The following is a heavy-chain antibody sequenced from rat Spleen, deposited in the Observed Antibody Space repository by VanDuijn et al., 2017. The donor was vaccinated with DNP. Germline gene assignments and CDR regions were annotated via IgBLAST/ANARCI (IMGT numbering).Heavy chain of an antibody. V-gene: IGHV5-46*01. CDR3: ARDDYGSYGAMDA. CDR1: GFTFSSFP. D-gene: IGHD1-3*01. CDR2: ISTSGGST. Sequence: EVQLVESGGGLVQPGRSMKLSCAASGFTFSSFPMAWVRQAPTKGLEWVATISTSGGSTYYRDSVKGRFTISRDNAKSTLYLQMDSLRSEDTATYYCARDDYGSYGAMDAWGQGVMVTVSS. J-gene: IGHJ2*01.